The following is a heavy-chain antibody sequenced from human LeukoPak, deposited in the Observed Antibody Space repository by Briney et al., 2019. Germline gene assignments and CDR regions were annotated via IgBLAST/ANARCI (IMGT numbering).Heavy chain of an antibody. Sequence: PSETLSLTCAVYGGSFSGYYWSWIRQPPGKGLEWIGYIYYSGSTNYNPSLKSRVTISVDTSKNQFSLKLSSVTAADTAVYYCASSVRLGELPLTGMDVWGQGTTVTVSS. CDR1: GGSFSGYY. CDR3: ASSVRLGELPLTGMDV. V-gene: IGHV4-59*01. CDR2: IYYSGST. D-gene: IGHD3-16*01. J-gene: IGHJ6*02.